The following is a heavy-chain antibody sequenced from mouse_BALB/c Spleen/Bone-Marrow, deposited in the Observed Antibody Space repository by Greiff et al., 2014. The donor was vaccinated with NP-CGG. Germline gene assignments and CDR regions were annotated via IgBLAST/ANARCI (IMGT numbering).Heavy chain of an antibody. CDR2: TFPGDGDT. CDR1: GYAFNSSW. J-gene: IGHJ2*01. D-gene: IGHD1-3*01. Sequence: VQLQESGPELVKPGASVKISCKASGYAFNSSWMNWVKQRPGQGLEWIGRTFPGDGDTNYDGKFRGKATLTADKSSNTAYMQLSSLTSVDSAVYFCARLRYSGYWGQGTALTVSS. CDR3: ARLRYSGY. V-gene: IGHV1-82*01.